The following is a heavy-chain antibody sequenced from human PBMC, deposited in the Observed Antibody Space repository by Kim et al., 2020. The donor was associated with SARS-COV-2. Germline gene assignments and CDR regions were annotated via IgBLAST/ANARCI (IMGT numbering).Heavy chain of an antibody. CDR2: N. V-gene: IGHV6-1*01. D-gene: IGHD1-26*01. Sequence: NDYAVSVKSRITINPDTSKNQFSLQLNSVTPEDTAVYYCARGSGSYYDYWGQGTLVTVSS. CDR3: ARGSGSYYDY. J-gene: IGHJ4*02.